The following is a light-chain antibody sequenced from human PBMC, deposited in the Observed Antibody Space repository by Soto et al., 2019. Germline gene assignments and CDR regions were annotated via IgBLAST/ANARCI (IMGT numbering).Light chain of an antibody. J-gene: IGLJ1*01. CDR3: GTWDSTLSGV. Sequence: QSVLTQPPSVSAAPGQKVTISCSGSSSNIGNNYVSWYQHLPGAAPKLLIYDNNKRSSGIPDRFSGSKSGTSATLDITALQTGDEADYYCGTWDSTLSGVFGTGTKVTVL. CDR2: DNN. V-gene: IGLV1-51*01. CDR1: SSNIGNNY.